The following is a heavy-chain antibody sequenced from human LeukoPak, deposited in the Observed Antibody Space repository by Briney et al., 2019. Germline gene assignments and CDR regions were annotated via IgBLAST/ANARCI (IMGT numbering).Heavy chain of an antibody. Sequence: ASVKVSCKASGYTFTSYGISWVRQAPGQGLEWMGWISAYNGNSNYAQKLQGRVTMTTDTSTSTAYMELRSLRSDDTAVYYCARPGGLTTGTSPDWFDPWGQGTLVTVSS. V-gene: IGHV1-18*01. D-gene: IGHD1-1*01. CDR2: ISAYNGNS. J-gene: IGHJ5*02. CDR3: ARPGGLTTGTSPDWFDP. CDR1: GYTFTSYG.